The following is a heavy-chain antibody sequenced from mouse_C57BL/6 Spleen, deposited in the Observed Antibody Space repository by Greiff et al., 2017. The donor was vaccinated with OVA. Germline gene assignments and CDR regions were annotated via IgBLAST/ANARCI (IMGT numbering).Heavy chain of an antibody. V-gene: IGHV5-16*01. D-gene: IGHD3-1*01. CDR2: INYDGSST. CDR3: AAGDDWYFDV. CDR1: GFTFSDYY. J-gene: IGHJ1*03. Sequence: EVQRVESEGGLVQPGSSMKLSCTASGFTFSDYYMAWVRQVPEKGLEWVANINYDGSSTYYLDSLKSRFIISRDNAKNILYLQMSSLKSEDTATYYCAAGDDWYFDVWGTGTTVTVSS.